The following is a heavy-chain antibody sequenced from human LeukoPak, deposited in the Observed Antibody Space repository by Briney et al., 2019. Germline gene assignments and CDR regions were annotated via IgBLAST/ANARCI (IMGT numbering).Heavy chain of an antibody. CDR3: ARDHSSGWYCVDY. J-gene: IGHJ4*02. D-gene: IGHD6-19*01. CDR2: ISGSGGST. Sequence: GGSLRLSCAASGFTFSSYAMSWVRQAPGKGLEWVSAISGSGGSTYYADSVKGRFTISRDNAKNSLYLQMNSLRDEDTAVYYCARDHSSGWYCVDYWGQGTLVTVSS. V-gene: IGHV3-23*01. CDR1: GFTFSSYA.